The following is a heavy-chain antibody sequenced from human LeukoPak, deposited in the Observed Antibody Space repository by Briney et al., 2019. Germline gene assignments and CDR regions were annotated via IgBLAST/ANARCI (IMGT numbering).Heavy chain of an antibody. J-gene: IGHJ4*02. Sequence: PVKVSCKASGGTFSSYAISWVRQAPGQGLEWMGGIIPIFGTANYAQKFQGRVTITTDESTSTAYMELSSLRSEDTAVYYCARPRERGYSYGYIYWGQGTLVTVSS. V-gene: IGHV1-69*05. CDR1: GGTFSSYA. CDR3: ARPRERGYSYGYIY. CDR2: IIPIFGTA. D-gene: IGHD5-18*01.